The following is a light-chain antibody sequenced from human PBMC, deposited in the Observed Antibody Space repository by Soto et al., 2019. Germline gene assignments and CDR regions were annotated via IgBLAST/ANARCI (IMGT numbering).Light chain of an antibody. V-gene: IGKV3-11*01. CDR1: QGISNY. CDR3: QQRINWPPT. CDR2: DAS. J-gene: IGKJ3*01. Sequence: EFVLTQAPATLSLSPGERATLSCRASQGISNYLAWYQQKPGQAPRLLIYDASNRATGIPARFSGSGSGTDFTLTICSLEPEDSAVYFCQQRINWPPTFGPGTKVDIK.